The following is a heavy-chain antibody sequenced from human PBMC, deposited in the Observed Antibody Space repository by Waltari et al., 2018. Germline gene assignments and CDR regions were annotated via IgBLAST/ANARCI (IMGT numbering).Heavy chain of an antibody. V-gene: IGHV3-30*01. Sequence: QVQLVESGGGVVQPGRSLRLSCEASEFTFSSYSMHWVRQAPGKGVEWVEVISYNARNIYYVDAVKGRFTISRDNSKKTLYLQMNSLRAEDTAVYYCARDYCDRTNCHGMDVWGQGTTVTVSS. CDR1: EFTFSSYS. CDR2: ISYNARNI. J-gene: IGHJ6*02. D-gene: IGHD3-22*01. CDR3: ARDYCDRTNCHGMDV.